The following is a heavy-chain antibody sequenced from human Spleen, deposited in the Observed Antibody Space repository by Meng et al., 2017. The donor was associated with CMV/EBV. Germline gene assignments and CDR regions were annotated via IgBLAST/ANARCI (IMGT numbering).Heavy chain of an antibody. V-gene: IGHV4-39*07. D-gene: IGHD4/OR15-4a*01. CDR1: GGSITTSTYY. CDR2: IYFTGNT. Sequence: SETLSLTCTVSGGSITTSTYYWGWIRQPPGKGLEWIGSIYFTGNTHYNPSLKSRVTISIDTSKNQFSLKLSSATAADTAVYYYARDDYYYCDYWGQGTLVTVSS. J-gene: IGHJ4*02. CDR3: ARDDYYYCDY.